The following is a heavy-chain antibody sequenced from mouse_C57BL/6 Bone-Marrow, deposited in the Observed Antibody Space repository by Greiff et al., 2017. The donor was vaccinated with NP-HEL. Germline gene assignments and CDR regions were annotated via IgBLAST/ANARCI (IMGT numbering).Heavy chain of an antibody. D-gene: IGHD1-1*01. Sequence: VQLKESGPGLVKPSQSLSLTCSVTGYSITSGYYWNWIRQFPGNKLEWMGYISYDGSNNYNPSLKNRISITRDTSKNQFFLKLNSVTTEDTATYYCAREGYGSSFYFDYWGQGTTLTVSS. CDR2: ISYDGSN. CDR1: GYSITSGYY. J-gene: IGHJ2*01. V-gene: IGHV3-6*01. CDR3: AREGYGSSFYFDY.